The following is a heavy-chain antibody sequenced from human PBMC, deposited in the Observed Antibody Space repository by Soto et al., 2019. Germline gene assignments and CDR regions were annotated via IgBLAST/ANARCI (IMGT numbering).Heavy chain of an antibody. CDR2: ISGSGDKI. CDR1: GFTFSSYA. Sequence: GGSLRLSCAASGFTFSSYAMSWVRQAQGKGLEWVSVISGSGDKIYYVDSVKGRFTISRDNSKNTLYLQMNSLRVEDTAVYYCAKERLTATGTPRFDPWGQGTLVTVSS. D-gene: IGHD1-1*01. J-gene: IGHJ5*02. CDR3: AKERLTATGTPRFDP. V-gene: IGHV3-23*01.